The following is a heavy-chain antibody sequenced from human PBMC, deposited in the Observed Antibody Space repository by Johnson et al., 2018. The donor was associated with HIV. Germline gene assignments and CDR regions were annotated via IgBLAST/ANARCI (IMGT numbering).Heavy chain of an antibody. V-gene: IGHV3-23*04. CDR1: GFDFKSYA. Sequence: EVQLVESGGGLVQPGGSLRISCAASGFDFKSYAMTWVRQAPGKGLEWVSSIRYSGDTTYYADSVKDRFTISRDNSKNTLYLQMNSLRAEDTAVYFCTTEGDAFDIWGQGTKVTVSS. J-gene: IGHJ3*02. CDR2: IRYSGDTT. CDR3: TTEGDAFDI.